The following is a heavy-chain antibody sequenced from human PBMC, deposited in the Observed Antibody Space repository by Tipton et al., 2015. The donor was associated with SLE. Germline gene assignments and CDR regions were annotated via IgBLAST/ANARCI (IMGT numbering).Heavy chain of an antibody. Sequence: TLSLACAAYGESFNGYFWTWIRQPPGKGLEWIAEIIHSGVTNYNPSLRSRVTISVDMSKNQVSLKLSSVTAADTAVYYCARVSPTEVFDYWGQGTLVTVSS. CDR1: GESFNGYF. D-gene: IGHD1-1*01. V-gene: IGHV4-34*12. CDR2: IIHSGVT. J-gene: IGHJ4*02. CDR3: ARVSPTEVFDY.